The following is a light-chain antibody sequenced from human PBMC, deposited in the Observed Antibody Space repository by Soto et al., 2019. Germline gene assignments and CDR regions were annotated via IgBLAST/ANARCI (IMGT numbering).Light chain of an antibody. V-gene: IGKV3-15*01. CDR1: QSVSSN. CDR3: QQYNNWPTIT. J-gene: IGKJ5*01. CDR2: VAS. Sequence: EIVMTQSPATLSVSPGERATLSCRARQSVSSNLSGYQQKPCQAPRLLIDVASTRATGIPARFSGSGSGTEFTLTISSLPSEDCAVYYCQQYNNWPTITFGHGTRLAIK.